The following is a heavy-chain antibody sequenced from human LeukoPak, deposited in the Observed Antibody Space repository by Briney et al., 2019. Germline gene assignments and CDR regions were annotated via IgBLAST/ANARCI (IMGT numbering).Heavy chain of an antibody. J-gene: IGHJ4*02. CDR1: GGSISSSSYY. V-gene: IGHV4-39*07. CDR3: AREGVGYCSSTSCYAGGFDY. Sequence: SETLSLTCTVSGGSISSSSYYWGWIRQPPGKGLEWIGYIYHSGSTYYNPSLKSRVTISVDRSKNQFSLKLSSVTAADTAVYYCAREGVGYCSSTSCYAGGFDYWGQGTLVTVSS. CDR2: IYHSGST. D-gene: IGHD2-2*01.